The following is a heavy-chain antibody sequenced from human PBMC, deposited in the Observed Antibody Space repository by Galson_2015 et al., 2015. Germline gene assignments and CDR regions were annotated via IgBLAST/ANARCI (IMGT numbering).Heavy chain of an antibody. D-gene: IGHD3-22*01. Sequence: SLRLSCAGSGFTFSNAWMDWVRQAPGKGLEWVGRLKSKADGGTTDHAAPVKGRFTISRDDSKNTLFLQMNSLKTEDTAVYYCTTDLYDSDPTDWGQGALVTVSS. V-gene: IGHV3-15*07. CDR3: TTDLYDSDPTD. CDR1: GFTFSNAW. CDR2: LKSKADGGTT. J-gene: IGHJ4*02.